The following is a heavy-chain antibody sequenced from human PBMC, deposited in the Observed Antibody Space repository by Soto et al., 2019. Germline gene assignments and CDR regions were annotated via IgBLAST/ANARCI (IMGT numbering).Heavy chain of an antibody. Sequence: SETLSLTCAVSGGSISSSNWWSWVRQPPGKGLEWIGEIYHSGSTNYNPSLKSRITISVDKSKNQFSLKLSSVTAADTAVYYCARSPLYYDFWSGFGELSMDVWGQGTTVTVSS. J-gene: IGHJ6*02. V-gene: IGHV4-4*02. CDR2: IYHSGST. CDR3: ARSPLYYDFWSGFGELSMDV. D-gene: IGHD3-3*01. CDR1: GGSISSSNW.